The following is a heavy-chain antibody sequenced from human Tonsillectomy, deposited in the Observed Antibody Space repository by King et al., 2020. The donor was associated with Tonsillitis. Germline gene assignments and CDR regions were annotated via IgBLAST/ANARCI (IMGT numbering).Heavy chain of an antibody. D-gene: IGHD3-3*01. CDR3: AGHNPDATPDFFDI. Sequence: LQLQESGPGLVKPAETLSLTCTVSGGSIASSSYYWGWIRQPPGKGLELIGSIYYSGTTFYRPSLNSRVTISLDTSRNHFSLRLNSVTAADTAVYYCAGHNPDATPDFFDIWGQGTAAPVSS. CDR2: IYYSGTT. J-gene: IGHJ3*02. CDR1: GGSIASSSYY. V-gene: IGHV4-39*01.